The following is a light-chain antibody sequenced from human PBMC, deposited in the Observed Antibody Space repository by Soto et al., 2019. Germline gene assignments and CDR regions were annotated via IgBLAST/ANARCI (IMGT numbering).Light chain of an antibody. CDR3: CSFAGSGTYV. V-gene: IGLV2-23*01. CDR2: EAN. J-gene: IGLJ1*01. Sequence: QSALTQPASVSGSPGQSITISCTGTSSDVGSHNLVSWYQQHPGKAPKLIIYEANKRPSGVSNRFSGSKSGNTASLTIFGLQTEDEADYYCCSFAGSGTYVFGTGTKVTVL. CDR1: SSDVGSHNL.